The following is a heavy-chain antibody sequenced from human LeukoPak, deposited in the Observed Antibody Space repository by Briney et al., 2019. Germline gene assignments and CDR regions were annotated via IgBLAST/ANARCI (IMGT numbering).Heavy chain of an antibody. CDR2: INPSGGST. CDR1: GYTFTSYY. J-gene: IGHJ6*03. CDR3: ARGGYYDFWSGYLAWTGNYYYYYMDV. D-gene: IGHD3-3*01. Sequence: ASVKVSCKASGYTFTSYYMHWVRQAPGQGLEWMGIINPSGGSTSYAQKFQGRVTMTRDMSTSTVYMELSSLRSEDTAVYYCARGGYYDFWSGYLAWTGNYYYYYMDVWGKGTTVTVSS. V-gene: IGHV1-46*01.